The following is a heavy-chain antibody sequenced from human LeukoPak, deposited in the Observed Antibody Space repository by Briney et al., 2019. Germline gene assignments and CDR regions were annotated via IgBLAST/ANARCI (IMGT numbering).Heavy chain of an antibody. CDR3: AILWWHRVDY. Sequence: GGSLRLSCAASGFTFSTYAMTWVRQAPGKGLVWVSRVNSDGSTTSYADSVKGRFTISRDNAKNTLYLQMNTLRAEDTAVYYCAILWWHRVDYWGQGTLVTVSS. CDR1: GFTFSTYA. CDR2: VNSDGSTT. V-gene: IGHV3-74*01. J-gene: IGHJ4*02. D-gene: IGHD2-15*01.